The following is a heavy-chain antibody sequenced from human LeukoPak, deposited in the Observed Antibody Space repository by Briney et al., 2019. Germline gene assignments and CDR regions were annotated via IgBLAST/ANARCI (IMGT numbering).Heavy chain of an antibody. CDR3: ARDHCSSNSCFFDY. J-gene: IGHJ4*02. CDR2: ISASGTTT. V-gene: IGHV3-48*03. Sequence: PGGALRLSCAASLFTFSSYEMNWVRPAPGKGREWLSYISASGTTTYQADSVKGRFTSSRDNAKKSLYLQMNSLRAEDTAVYYCARDHCSSNSCFFDYWGQGTLVTVSP. D-gene: IGHD2-2*01. CDR1: LFTFSSYE.